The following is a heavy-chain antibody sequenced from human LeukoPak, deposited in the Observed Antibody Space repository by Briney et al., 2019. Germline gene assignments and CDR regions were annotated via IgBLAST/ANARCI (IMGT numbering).Heavy chain of an antibody. V-gene: IGHV4-59*11. CDR2: IYYSGST. D-gene: IGHD3-22*01. Sequence: SETLSLTCTVSGGSISSHYWSWIRQPPGKGLEWIGYIYYSGSTNYNPSLKSRVTISVDTSKNQFSLKLSSVTAADTDVYYCARYYYDSSGYYIDGHFDYWGQGTLVTVSS. CDR3: ARYYYDSSGYYIDGHFDY. CDR1: GGSISSHY. J-gene: IGHJ4*02.